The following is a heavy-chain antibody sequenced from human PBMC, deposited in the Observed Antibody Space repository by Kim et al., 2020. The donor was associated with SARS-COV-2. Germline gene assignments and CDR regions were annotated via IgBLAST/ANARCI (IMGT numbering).Heavy chain of an antibody. D-gene: IGHD6-6*01. Sequence: DSGKGRFTLSRDSSKNVVDLQMNSLRADDTAVYYCAKTIVEARFFDYWGQGTLVTVSS. V-gene: IGHV3-53*01. J-gene: IGHJ4*02. CDR3: AKTIVEARFFDY.